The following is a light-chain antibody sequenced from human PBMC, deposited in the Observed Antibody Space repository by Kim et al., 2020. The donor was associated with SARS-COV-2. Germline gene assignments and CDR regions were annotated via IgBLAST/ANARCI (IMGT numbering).Light chain of an antibody. Sequence: MSPGERATLSCRASQSVSSNLAWYQQKPGQAPRLRIYDASTRATGIPARFSGSGSGTQFTLTISSLQSEDFAVYYCHQYNNWPLTFGGGTKVDIK. CDR3: HQYNNWPLT. CDR1: QSVSSN. V-gene: IGKV3-15*01. J-gene: IGKJ4*01. CDR2: DAS.